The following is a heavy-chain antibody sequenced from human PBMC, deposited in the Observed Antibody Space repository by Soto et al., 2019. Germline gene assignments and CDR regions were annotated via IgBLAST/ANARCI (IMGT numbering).Heavy chain of an antibody. J-gene: IGHJ5*02. Sequence: PSETLSLTCTVSGGSISSYYWSWIRQPPGKGLEWIGYIYYSGSTNYNPSLKSRVTISVDTSKNQFSLKLSSVTAADTAVYYCARYSDADWFGPWGQGTLVTVSS. V-gene: IGHV4-59*12. CDR2: IYYSGST. CDR1: GGSISSYY. D-gene: IGHD2-15*01. CDR3: ARYSDADWFGP.